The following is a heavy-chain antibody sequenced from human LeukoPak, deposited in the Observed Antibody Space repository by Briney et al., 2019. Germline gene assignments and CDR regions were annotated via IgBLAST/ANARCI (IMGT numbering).Heavy chain of an antibody. Sequence: SETLSLTCTVSGGSISSYYWGWIRQPPGKGLEWIGSIYYSGSTYYNPSLKGRVTISVDTSKNQFSLKLSSVTAADTAVYYCARESGSGDYADYWGQGTLVTVSS. V-gene: IGHV4-39*07. J-gene: IGHJ4*02. D-gene: IGHD4-17*01. CDR1: GGSISSYY. CDR3: ARESGSGDYADY. CDR2: IYYSGST.